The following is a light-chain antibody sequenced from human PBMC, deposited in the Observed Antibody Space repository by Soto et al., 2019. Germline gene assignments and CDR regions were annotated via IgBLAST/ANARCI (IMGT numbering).Light chain of an antibody. CDR2: AAS. CDR3: QQLTTYPVT. CDR1: QGISSY. V-gene: IGKV1-9*01. Sequence: DNHLTQSPSFLSASVGDRVTITCRASQGISSYLAWYQQKPGKAPKLLIYAASTLQSGVPSRFSGSGSGTEFTLTITSLQPEDFATYYCQQLTTYPVTFGPGTKVDIK. J-gene: IGKJ3*01.